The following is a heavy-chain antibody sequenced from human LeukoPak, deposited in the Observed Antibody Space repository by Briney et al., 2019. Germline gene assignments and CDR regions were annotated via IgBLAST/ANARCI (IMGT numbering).Heavy chain of an antibody. D-gene: IGHD5-24*01. Sequence: SVKVSCKASGGTFSSYAISWVRQAPGRGLEWMGGIIPIFGTANYAQKFQGRVTITADESTSTAYMELSSLRSEDTAVYCCALDRDGYNLYDIWGQGTMVTVSS. CDR2: IIPIFGTA. CDR1: GGTFSSYA. J-gene: IGHJ3*02. CDR3: ALDRDGYNLYDI. V-gene: IGHV1-69*13.